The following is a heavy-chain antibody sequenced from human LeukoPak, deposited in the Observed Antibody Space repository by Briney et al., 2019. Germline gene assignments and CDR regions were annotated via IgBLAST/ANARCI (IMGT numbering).Heavy chain of an antibody. CDR2: INHSGST. CDR3: ARHARHPFYNDRNGYYRGHLNY. J-gene: IGHJ4*02. Sequence: SETLSLTCAVYGGSFSGYYSSWVRQPPGKGLEWIGEINHSGSTNYNPSLKSRVTISVDTSKNQFSLKLTSVTAADTAVYYCARHARHPFYNDRNGYYRGHLNYWGQGTVVTVSS. V-gene: IGHV4-34*01. CDR1: GGSFSGYY. D-gene: IGHD3-22*01.